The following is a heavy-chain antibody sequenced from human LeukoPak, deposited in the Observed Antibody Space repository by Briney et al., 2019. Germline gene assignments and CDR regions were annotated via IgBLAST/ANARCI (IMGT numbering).Heavy chain of an antibody. V-gene: IGHV4-59*03. J-gene: IGHJ5*01. Sequence: PSDTLSLTCTVSGDSTSNFYWNWIRQSPGKGLEWIGNIHYSGSSVYNPSLKSGGTISIDTSRRQFFLKLNSVTAAYSAVYFCALDHNSNWFAFWGPGTLVIGS. CDR3: ALDHNSNWFAF. CDR2: IHYSGSS. CDR1: GDSTSNFY.